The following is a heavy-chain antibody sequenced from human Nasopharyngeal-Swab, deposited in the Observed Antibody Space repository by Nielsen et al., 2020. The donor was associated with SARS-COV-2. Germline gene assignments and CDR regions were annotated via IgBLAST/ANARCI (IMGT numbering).Heavy chain of an antibody. J-gene: IGHJ4*02. CDR2: IYYSGST. Sequence: SETLSLTCTVSGGSISSGGYYWSWIRQHPGKGLEWIGYIYYSGSTYYNPSLKSRVTISVDTSKNQFSLKLSSVTAADTAVYYCARVPGVSSSPRYFDYWGQGTLVTVSS. D-gene: IGHD6-6*01. CDR1: GGSISSGGYY. CDR3: ARVPGVSSSPRYFDY. V-gene: IGHV4-31*03.